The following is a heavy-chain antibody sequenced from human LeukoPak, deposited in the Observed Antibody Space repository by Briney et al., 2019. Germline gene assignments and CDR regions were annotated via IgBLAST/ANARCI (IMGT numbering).Heavy chain of an antibody. J-gene: IGHJ4*02. CDR3: ARGDCSGGSCYLFDY. D-gene: IGHD2-15*01. V-gene: IGHV4-39*01. Sequence: PSGTLSLTCTVSGGSISSSSYYWGWIRQPPGKGLEWIGSIYYSGSTYYNPSLKSRVTISVDTSKNQFSLKLGSVTAADTAVYYCARGDCSGGSCYLFDYWGQGALVTVSS. CDR2: IYYSGST. CDR1: GGSISSSSYY.